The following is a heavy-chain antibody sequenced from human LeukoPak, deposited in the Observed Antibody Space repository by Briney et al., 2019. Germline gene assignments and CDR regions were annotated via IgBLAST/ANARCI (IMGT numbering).Heavy chain of an antibody. Sequence: ASVTVSCKASGYTFTSYGITWVRQAPGQGLEWMGGIIPIFGTANYAQKFQGRVTITADKSTSTAYMELSSLRSEDTAVYYCARARGGYCSGGSCPTTVASLDYWGQGTLVTVSS. J-gene: IGHJ4*02. V-gene: IGHV1-69*06. CDR3: ARARGGYCSGGSCPTTVASLDY. CDR1: GYTFTSYG. CDR2: IIPIFGTA. D-gene: IGHD2-15*01.